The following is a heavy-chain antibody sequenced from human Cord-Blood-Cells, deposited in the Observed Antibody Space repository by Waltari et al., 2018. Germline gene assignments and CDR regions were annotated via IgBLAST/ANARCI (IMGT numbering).Heavy chain of an antibody. Sequence: QVQLVQSGAEVKKPGASVKVSCKASGYTFTGYYMHWVRQAPGQGLEWMGWINPNSGGTNYAQKFQGRVTMTRDTSISTAYMELSRLRSDDTAVYYCARGHIVGATTSAFDIWGQGTMVTVSS. D-gene: IGHD1-26*01. J-gene: IGHJ3*02. CDR2: INPNSGGT. V-gene: IGHV1-2*02. CDR1: GYTFTGYY. CDR3: ARGHIVGATTSAFDI.